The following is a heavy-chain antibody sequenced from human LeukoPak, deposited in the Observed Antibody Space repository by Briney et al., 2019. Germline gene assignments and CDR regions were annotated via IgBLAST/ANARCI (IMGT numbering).Heavy chain of an antibody. Sequence: SGGSLRLSCAASGFNFRDAAMTWVRQAPGKGLEWVSLISFSGDNSYHADSVKGRFTILKDNSKNTLSLQMNSLRVEDTAIYYWAKDIQLSTWALGKMVTVFS. V-gene: IGHV3-23*01. D-gene: IGHD5-24*01. J-gene: IGHJ3*01. CDR2: ISFSGDNS. CDR1: GFNFRDAA. CDR3: AKDIQLST.